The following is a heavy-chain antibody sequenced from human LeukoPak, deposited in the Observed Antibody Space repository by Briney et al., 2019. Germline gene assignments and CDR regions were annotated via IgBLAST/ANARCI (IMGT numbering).Heavy chain of an antibody. CDR1: GYTFTSYD. Sequence: ASVKVSCKASGYTFTSYDINWVRQATGQGLEWMGWMNPNSGNTGYAQKFQGRVTMTRNTSISTAYMELSSLRSEDTAVYYCARDSGGLYYYDRPCYFDYWGQGTLVTVSS. D-gene: IGHD3-22*01. CDR3: ARDSGGLYYYDRPCYFDY. CDR2: MNPNSGNT. J-gene: IGHJ4*02. V-gene: IGHV1-8*01.